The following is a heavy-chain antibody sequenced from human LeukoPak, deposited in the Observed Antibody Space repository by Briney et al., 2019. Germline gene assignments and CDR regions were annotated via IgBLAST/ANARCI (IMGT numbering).Heavy chain of an antibody. CDR3: ARHPNSNWDY. CDR1: GFTFSSYS. J-gene: IGHJ4*02. CDR2: ISSSGSYI. V-gene: IGHV3-21*04. Sequence: GGSLRLSCAASGFTFSSYSMNWVRQAPGKGLEWVSSISSSGSYIYYADSVKGRFTISRDNAKNSLYLQMNSLRAEDTAVYYCARHPNSNWDYWGQGTLVTVSS. D-gene: IGHD6-13*01.